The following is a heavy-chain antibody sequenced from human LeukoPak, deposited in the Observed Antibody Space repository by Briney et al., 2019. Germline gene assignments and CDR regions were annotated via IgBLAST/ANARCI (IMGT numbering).Heavy chain of an antibody. D-gene: IGHD6-13*01. J-gene: IGHJ6*02. Sequence: GASVKVSCKASGGTFSSYAISWVRQAPGQGLEWMGGIIPIFGTANYAQKFQGRVTITADESTSTAYMELSSLRSEDTAVYYCASLIAAAGPMDYGMDVWGQGTTVTVSS. CDR3: ASLIAAAGPMDYGMDV. CDR1: GGTFSSYA. CDR2: IIPIFGTA. V-gene: IGHV1-69*13.